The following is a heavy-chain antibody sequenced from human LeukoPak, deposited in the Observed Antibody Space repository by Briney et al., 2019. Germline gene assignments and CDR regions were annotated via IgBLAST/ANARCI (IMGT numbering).Heavy chain of an antibody. CDR3: AKETSSGWKDAFDI. V-gene: IGHV3-23*01. J-gene: IGHJ3*02. CDR1: RFTFSDYW. CDR2: ISGSGGST. D-gene: IGHD6-19*01. Sequence: PGGSLRLSCAASRFTFSDYWMNWVRQAPGKGLEWVSAISGSGGSTYYADSVKGRFTISSDNSKNTLYLQMNSLRAEDTAVYYCAKETSSGWKDAFDIWGQGTMVTVSS.